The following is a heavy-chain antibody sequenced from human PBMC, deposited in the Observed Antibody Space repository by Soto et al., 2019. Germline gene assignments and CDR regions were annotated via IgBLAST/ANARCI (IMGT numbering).Heavy chain of an antibody. J-gene: IGHJ4*02. D-gene: IGHD5-18*01. CDR2: ISYDGSNK. CDR3: AKSHGAEQRWPWFDD. CDR1: GFTFSSYA. Sequence: GGSLRLSCAASGFTFSSYAMHWVRQAPGKGLEWVAVISYDGSNKYYADSVKGRFTISRDNSKNTLYLQMNSLRAEDTAVYYCAKSHGAEQRWPWFDDWGQGTRVTVSS. V-gene: IGHV3-30-3*01.